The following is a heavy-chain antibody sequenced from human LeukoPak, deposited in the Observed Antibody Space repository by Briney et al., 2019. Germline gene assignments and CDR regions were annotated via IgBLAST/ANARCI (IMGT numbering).Heavy chain of an antibody. D-gene: IGHD3-10*01. J-gene: IGHJ5*02. CDR1: GFTFSSYS. V-gene: IGHV3-21*01. Sequence: GGSLRLSCAASGFTFSSYSMNWVRQAPGKGLEWVSSISSSSSYIYYADSVKGRFTISRDNAKNSLYLQMNSLRAEDTAVYYCAKDHGSGSYYNWIDPWGQGTLVTVSS. CDR3: AKDHGSGSYYNWIDP. CDR2: ISSSSSYI.